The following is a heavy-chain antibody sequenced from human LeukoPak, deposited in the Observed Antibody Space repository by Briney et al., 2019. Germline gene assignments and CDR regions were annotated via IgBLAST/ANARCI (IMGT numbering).Heavy chain of an antibody. Sequence: SSETLSLTCTVSGGSISSHYWSWIRQPPGKGLEWIGYIYYSGSTNYNPSLKSRVTISVDTSKNQFSLKLSSVTAADTAVYYCARARGSYSYYCMDVWGKGTTVTVSS. V-gene: IGHV4-59*11. CDR2: IYYSGST. CDR3: ARARGSYSYYCMDV. J-gene: IGHJ6*03. D-gene: IGHD1-26*01. CDR1: GGSISSHY.